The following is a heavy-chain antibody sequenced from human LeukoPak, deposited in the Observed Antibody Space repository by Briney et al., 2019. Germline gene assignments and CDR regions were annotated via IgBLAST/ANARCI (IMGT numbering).Heavy chain of an antibody. CDR3: AKISKSRYFEN. V-gene: IGHV3-23*01. J-gene: IGHJ4*02. D-gene: IGHD3-16*02. Sequence: GGSLRLSCSASEFTFSNYAMSWIRQAPGKGLEWVSSISDSGDNTYYADSVKGRFTISRDNSKNTLYLQMNSLRAEDTAVYYCAKISKSRYFENWGQGTLVTVSP. CDR1: EFTFSNYA. CDR2: ISDSGDNT.